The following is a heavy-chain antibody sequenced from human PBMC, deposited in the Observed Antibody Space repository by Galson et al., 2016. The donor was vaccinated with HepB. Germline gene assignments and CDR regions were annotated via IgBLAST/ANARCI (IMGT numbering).Heavy chain of an antibody. D-gene: IGHD3-16*02. CDR3: VRDPRDYFSGTFRPTGFDV. CDR1: GGTFNTHG. Sequence: SVKVSCKASGGTFNTHGLSWVRQAPGQGLEWMGQIIPLFKTTTYAQKFQGRVTLDVDESSTTVYMDLRSLTVDDTAVYYCVRDPRDYFSGTFRPTGFDVWGQGTLVFVSS. V-gene: IGHV1-69*13. CDR2: IIPLFKTT. J-gene: IGHJ3*01.